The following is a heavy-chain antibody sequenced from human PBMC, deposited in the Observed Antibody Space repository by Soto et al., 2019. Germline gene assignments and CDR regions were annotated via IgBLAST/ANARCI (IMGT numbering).Heavy chain of an antibody. Sequence: QITLKESGPTLVKPTQTLTLTCTFSGFSLSTSGVGVGWIRQPPGKALEWLALIYWDDDKRYSPSLKSRLTITKDTSKNHVVLTMTNMDPVDTATYYCAHLYYYDSSGSDYYYYGMDVWGQGTTVTVSS. CDR2: IYWDDDK. CDR3: AHLYYYDSSGSDYYYYGMDV. CDR1: GFSLSTSGVG. D-gene: IGHD3-22*01. J-gene: IGHJ6*02. V-gene: IGHV2-5*02.